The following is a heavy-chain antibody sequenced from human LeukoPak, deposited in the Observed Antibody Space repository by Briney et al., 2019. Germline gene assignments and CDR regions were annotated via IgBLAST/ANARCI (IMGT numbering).Heavy chain of an antibody. CDR2: LNEDGSTA. V-gene: IGHV3-74*01. CDR3: VRERIYYSDLASTERENSVP. Sequence: GGSLRLSCAASGFTFSPYWMHRVRQGPGKGLMWVSRLNEDGSTADYADSVKGRFTMSRDNAKGKVFLEMRSLTVDDTAIYFCVRERIYYSDLASTERENSVPWGRGTLVTVSS. D-gene: IGHD1-26*01. CDR1: GFTFSPYW. J-gene: IGHJ5*02.